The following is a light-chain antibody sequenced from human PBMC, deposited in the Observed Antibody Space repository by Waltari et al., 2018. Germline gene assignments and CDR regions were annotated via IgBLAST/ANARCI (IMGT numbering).Light chain of an antibody. J-gene: IGLJ1*01. V-gene: IGLV2-23*01. CDR2: EGT. CDR3: CSYAGSTTFPYV. CDR1: SNDLGPYNL. Sequence: QSALTQPASVSGSPGQSIPISCTGSSNDLGPYNLVPCYQQHPGKAPKLMLYEGTERPSGVSNRFSGSKSGNTASLTISGLQAEDEADYYCCSYAGSTTFPYVFGTGTKVTVL.